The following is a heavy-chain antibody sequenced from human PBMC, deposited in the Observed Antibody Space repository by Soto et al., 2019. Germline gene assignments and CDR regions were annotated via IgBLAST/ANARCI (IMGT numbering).Heavy chain of an antibody. CDR3: AKLVIGYCSGNTCDDY. D-gene: IGHD2-15*01. Sequence: VQLLESGGGLIQPGGSLRLSCAASGFTFSYGIHWLRQAPGKGLEWVAYISYDSSNKFYGDSVKGRFTISRHNSKNTKFLQMNSLRAEDTAVYYCAKLVIGYCSGNTCDDYWGQGTLVAVSS. V-gene: IGHV3-30*18. CDR1: GFTFSYG. CDR2: ISYDSSNK. J-gene: IGHJ4*02.